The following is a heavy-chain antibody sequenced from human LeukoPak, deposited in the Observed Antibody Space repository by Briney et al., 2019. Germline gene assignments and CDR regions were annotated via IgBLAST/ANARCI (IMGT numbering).Heavy chain of an antibody. Sequence: GGSLRLSCAASGFTFSDYYVSWIRQALGKGLEWVSYISGSSTYTNYADSVKGRFTISRDNAKSSVYLQMMSLRAEDTAVYFCARTYCSRGSCYLDYWGQGTLVTVSS. CDR1: GFTFSDYY. D-gene: IGHD2-15*01. CDR3: ARTYCSRGSCYLDY. J-gene: IGHJ4*02. V-gene: IGHV3-11*03. CDR2: ISGSSTYT.